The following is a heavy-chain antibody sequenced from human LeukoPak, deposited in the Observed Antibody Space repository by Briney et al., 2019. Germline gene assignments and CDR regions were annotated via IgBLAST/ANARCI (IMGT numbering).Heavy chain of an antibody. CDR3: TFTFGGVIVIEY. CDR2: IRSKANSYAT. V-gene: IGHV3-73*01. D-gene: IGHD3-16*02. J-gene: IGHJ4*02. CDR1: GFTFSGSA. Sequence: HPGGSLRLSCAASGFTFSGSAMHWVRQASGKGLEWVGRIRSKANSYATAYAASVKGRFTISRDDSKNTAYLQMNSLKTEDTAVYYCTFTFGGVIVIEYWGQGTLVTVSS.